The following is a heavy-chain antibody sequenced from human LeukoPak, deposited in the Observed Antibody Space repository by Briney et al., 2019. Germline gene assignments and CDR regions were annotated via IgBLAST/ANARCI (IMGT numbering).Heavy chain of an antibody. J-gene: IGHJ6*02. Sequence: PSETLSLTCAVYGGSFSGYYWSWIRQPPGKGLEWIGYIYYSGSTYYNPSLKSRVTISVDTSKNQFSLKLSSVTAADTAVYYCARVGRYCSSTSCYYYYGMDVWGQGTTVTVSS. D-gene: IGHD2-2*01. CDR1: GGSFSGYY. CDR3: ARVGRYCSSTSCYYYYGMDV. CDR2: IYYSGST. V-gene: IGHV4-30-4*01.